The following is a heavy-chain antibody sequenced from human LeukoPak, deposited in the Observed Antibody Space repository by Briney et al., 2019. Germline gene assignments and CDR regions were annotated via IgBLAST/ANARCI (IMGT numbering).Heavy chain of an antibody. J-gene: IGHJ4*02. CDR3: AREERIAARPFDY. V-gene: IGHV1-2*02. Sequence: VRQAPGQXLEWMGWINPNSGGTNYAQKFQGRVTMTRDTSISTAYMELSRLRSDDTAVYYCAREERIAARPFDYWGQGTLVTVSS. CDR2: INPNSGGT. D-gene: IGHD6-6*01.